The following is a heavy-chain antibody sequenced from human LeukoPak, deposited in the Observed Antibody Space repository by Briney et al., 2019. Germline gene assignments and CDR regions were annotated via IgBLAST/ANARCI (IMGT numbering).Heavy chain of an antibody. CDR3: AKDLLYYDILTGYYHDAFDI. CDR2: ISGSGGST. D-gene: IGHD3-9*01. CDR1: GFTFSSYA. V-gene: IGHV3-23*01. J-gene: IGHJ3*02. Sequence: GVSLKLSCAASGFTFSSYAMSWVRQAPGKGLEWVSAISGSGGSTYYADSVKGRFTISRDNSKNTLYLQMNSLRAEDTAVYYCAKDLLYYDILTGYYHDAFDIWGQGTMVTVSS.